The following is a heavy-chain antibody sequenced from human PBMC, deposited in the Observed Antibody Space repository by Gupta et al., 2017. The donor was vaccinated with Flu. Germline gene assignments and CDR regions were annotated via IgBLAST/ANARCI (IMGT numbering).Heavy chain of an antibody. D-gene: IGHD3-16*01. J-gene: IGHJ4*01. V-gene: IGHV3-23*01. Sequence: AASGFIFQNFAMTWVRQAPGKGLEWVSGISNSGNKKHYADSVKGRFTISRDNSKDTLFLQMDSLTAEDTAVYYCAKAQGEAWIIAQGGQGHLVTVXS. CDR2: ISNSGNKK. CDR1: GFIFQNFA. CDR3: AKAQGEAWIIAQ.